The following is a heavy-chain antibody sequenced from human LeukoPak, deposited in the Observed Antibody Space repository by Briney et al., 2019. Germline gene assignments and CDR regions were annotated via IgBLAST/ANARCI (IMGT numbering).Heavy chain of an antibody. Sequence: SETLSLTCTVSGDSISNYYWTWIRQPPGKGLEWIGYIYNSGSATYNPSLKSRVTISVDTSKNQFSLNLISVTAADTAVYYCARGWTGHGRFDYWGQGTLVTVSS. CDR2: IYNSGSA. D-gene: IGHD2-8*02. V-gene: IGHV4-59*01. J-gene: IGHJ4*02. CDR1: GDSISNYY. CDR3: ARGWTGHGRFDY.